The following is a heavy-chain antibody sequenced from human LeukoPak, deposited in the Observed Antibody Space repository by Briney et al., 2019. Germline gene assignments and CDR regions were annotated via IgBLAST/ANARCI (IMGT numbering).Heavy chain of an antibody. V-gene: IGHV1-24*01. CDR3: ATGEGYSSSWYYAFDI. CDR2: FDPEDGET. Sequence: ASVKVSCKVSGYTLTELSMHWVRQAPGKGLEWMGGFDPEDGETIYAQRFQGRVTMTEDTSTDTAYMELSSLRSEDTAVYYCATGEGYSSSWYYAFDIWGQGTMVTVSS. CDR1: GYTLTELS. D-gene: IGHD6-13*01. J-gene: IGHJ3*02.